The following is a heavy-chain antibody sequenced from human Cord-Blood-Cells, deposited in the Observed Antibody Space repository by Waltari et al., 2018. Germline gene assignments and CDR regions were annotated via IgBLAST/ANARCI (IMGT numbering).Heavy chain of an antibody. Sequence: QVQLVESGGGVVQPGRALGLPCAASGFTVSIQGMHCVRQAPGKGLEWVAVISYDGSNKSYADSVKGRFTISRDNSTNTLYLQMTSLRAEDTAVYYCAKDRNSSSLDYWGQGTLVTVSS. CDR2: ISYDGSNK. J-gene: IGHJ4*02. CDR3: AKDRNSSSLDY. D-gene: IGHD6-13*01. V-gene: IGHV3-30*18. CDR1: GFTVSIQG.